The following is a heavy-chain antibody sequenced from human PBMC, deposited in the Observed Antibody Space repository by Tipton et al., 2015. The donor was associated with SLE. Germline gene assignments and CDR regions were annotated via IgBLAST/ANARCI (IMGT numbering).Heavy chain of an antibody. V-gene: IGHV4-61*09. Sequence: TLSLTCTVSGGSISSGSYYWSWIRQPAGKGLEWIGHMFTSGGTSYNPSLQSRVTISGDTSKNQFSLKLSSVSAADTAVYYCARENNLGPDYWGQGTLVTVSS. CDR3: ARENNLGPDY. J-gene: IGHJ4*02. CDR2: MFTSGGT. CDR1: GGSISSGSYY. D-gene: IGHD7-27*01.